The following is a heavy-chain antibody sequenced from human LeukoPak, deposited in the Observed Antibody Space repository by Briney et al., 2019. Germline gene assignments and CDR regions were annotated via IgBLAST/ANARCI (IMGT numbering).Heavy chain of an antibody. Sequence: SETLSLTCTVSGGSISSYYWSWIRQPPGKGLEWIGYIYYSGSTNYNPSLKSRVTISVDTSKNQFSLKLSSATAADTAVYYCARDDIGYCSSTSCSHYSDYWGQGTLVTVSS. CDR1: GGSISSYY. CDR2: IYYSGST. V-gene: IGHV4-59*01. CDR3: ARDDIGYCSSTSCSHYSDY. D-gene: IGHD2-2*01. J-gene: IGHJ4*02.